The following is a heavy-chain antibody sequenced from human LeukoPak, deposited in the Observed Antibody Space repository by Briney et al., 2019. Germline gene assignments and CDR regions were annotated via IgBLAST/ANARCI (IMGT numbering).Heavy chain of an antibody. CDR3: ARVGSSPMPREDDAFDI. Sequence: SETLSLTCAVYGGSFSGYYWSWIRQPPGKGLEWIGEINHSGSTNYNPFLKSRVTISVDTSKNQFSLNLSSVTAADTAVYYCARVGSSPMPREDDAFDIWGQGTMVTVSS. D-gene: IGHD2-15*01. V-gene: IGHV4-34*01. J-gene: IGHJ3*02. CDR2: INHSGST. CDR1: GGSFSGYY.